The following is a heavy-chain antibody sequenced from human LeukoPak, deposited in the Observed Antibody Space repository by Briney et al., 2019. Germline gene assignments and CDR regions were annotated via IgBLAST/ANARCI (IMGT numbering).Heavy chain of an antibody. J-gene: IGHJ5*02. CDR2: IRIGGGGT. D-gene: IGHD6-13*01. CDR3: ARCMVLSQGWCNWFDP. Sequence: GGSLRLSCAASGFDLTTYAMTWVRQAPAKGLEWVSSIRIGGGGTYYAGSVKGRFTISRDNSENTLHLQMNNLRVEDTARYFCARCMVLSQGWCNWFDPWGQGTLVTVSS. V-gene: IGHV3-23*01. CDR1: GFDLTTYA.